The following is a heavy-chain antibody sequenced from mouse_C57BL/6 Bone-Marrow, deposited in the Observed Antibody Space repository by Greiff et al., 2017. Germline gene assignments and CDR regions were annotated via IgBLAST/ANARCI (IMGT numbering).Heavy chain of an antibody. CDR2: IWSGGST. Sequence: VKLVESGPGLVQPSQSLSITCTVSGFSFTSYGVHWVRQSPGKGLEWLGVIWSGGSTDYNAAFISRLSISKDNSKSQVFFKMNSLQADDTAIYYCAGYDYDVGAYWGQGTLVTVSA. J-gene: IGHJ3*01. D-gene: IGHD2-4*01. CDR1: GFSFTSYG. CDR3: AGYDYDVGAY. V-gene: IGHV2-2*01.